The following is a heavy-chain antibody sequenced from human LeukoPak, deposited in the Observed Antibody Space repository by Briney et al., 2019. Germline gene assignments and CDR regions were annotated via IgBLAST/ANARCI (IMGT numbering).Heavy chain of an antibody. Sequence: GGSLRLSCAASGFTFNTYSMSWVRQAPGKGLEWVSDISTSTGSTYYADSVKGRFTISRDNAKKSLYLQMDSLRAEDTAVYYCARDMELYDFWSGYSIDYWGQGTLVTVSS. CDR2: ISTSTGST. CDR3: ARDMELYDFWSGYSIDY. J-gene: IGHJ4*02. CDR1: GFTFNTYS. V-gene: IGHV3-48*01. D-gene: IGHD3-3*01.